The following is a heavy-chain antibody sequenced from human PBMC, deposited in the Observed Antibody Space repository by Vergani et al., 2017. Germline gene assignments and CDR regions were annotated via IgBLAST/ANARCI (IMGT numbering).Heavy chain of an antibody. CDR1: GFTFSSYW. CDR3: ARESYDSSGYYYDQNFDY. V-gene: IGHV3-7*01. Sequence: VQLVESGGGLVKPGGSLRLSCAASGFTFSSYWMSWVRQAPGKGLEWVANIKQDGSEKYYVDSVKGRFTISRDNAKNSLYLQMNSLRAEDTAVYYCARESYDSSGYYYDQNFDYWGQGTLVTVSS. CDR2: IKQDGSEK. D-gene: IGHD3-22*01. J-gene: IGHJ4*02.